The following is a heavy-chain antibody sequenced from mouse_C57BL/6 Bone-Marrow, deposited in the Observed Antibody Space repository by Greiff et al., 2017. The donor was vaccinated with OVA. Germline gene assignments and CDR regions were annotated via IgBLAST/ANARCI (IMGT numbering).Heavy chain of an antibody. CDR3: ARCNYYGSGYYFDY. V-gene: IGHV1-52*01. J-gene: IGHJ2*01. CDR2: IDPSDSET. CDR1: GYTFTSYW. Sequence: QVQLKQPGAELVRPGSSVKLSCKASGYTFTSYWMHWVKQRPIQGLEWIGNIDPSDSETHYNQKFKDKATLTVDKSSSTAYMQLSSLTSEDSAVYYCARCNYYGSGYYFDYWGQGTTLTVSS. D-gene: IGHD1-1*01.